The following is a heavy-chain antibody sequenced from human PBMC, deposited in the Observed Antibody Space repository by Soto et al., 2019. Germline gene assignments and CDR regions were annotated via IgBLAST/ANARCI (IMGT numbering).Heavy chain of an antibody. D-gene: IGHD3-3*01. J-gene: IGHJ6*02. Sequence: EVQLLESGGGLVQPGGSLRLSCAASGFTFSSYAMSWVRQAPGKGLEWVSAISGSGGSTYYADSVKGRFTISRDNSKNTLYLQMNSLRAEDTAVYYCAKDRGTTIFGVVIMGYGMDVWGQGTTVTVSS. CDR2: ISGSGGST. CDR3: AKDRGTTIFGVVIMGYGMDV. V-gene: IGHV3-23*01. CDR1: GFTFSSYA.